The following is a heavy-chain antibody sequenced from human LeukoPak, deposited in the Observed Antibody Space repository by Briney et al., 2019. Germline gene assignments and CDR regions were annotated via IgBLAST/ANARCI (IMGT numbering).Heavy chain of an antibody. Sequence: SETLSLTCAVYGGSFSGYYWSWIRQPPGKGLEWIGEINHSGSTNYNPSLKSRVTISVDTSKNQFSLKLSSVTAADTAVYYCARNAFHCSSTSCYDYWGQGTLVTVSS. CDR3: ARNAFHCSSTSCYDY. J-gene: IGHJ4*02. V-gene: IGHV4-34*01. CDR1: GGSFSGYY. D-gene: IGHD2-2*01. CDR2: INHSGST.